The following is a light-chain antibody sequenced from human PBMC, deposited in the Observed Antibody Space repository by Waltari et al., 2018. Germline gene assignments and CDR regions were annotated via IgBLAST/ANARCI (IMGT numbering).Light chain of an antibody. CDR2: AAS. CDR1: QGIHNY. Sequence: IQLTHSPSSLSASVADRVTITCRASQGIHNYLACYQQKPGKAPKLLINAASTLQSGVPSRFSGSGSGTDFTLTISSLQPEDFASYYCQQLNSYQWTFGQGTKVEVK. V-gene: IGKV1-9*01. J-gene: IGKJ1*01. CDR3: QQLNSYQWT.